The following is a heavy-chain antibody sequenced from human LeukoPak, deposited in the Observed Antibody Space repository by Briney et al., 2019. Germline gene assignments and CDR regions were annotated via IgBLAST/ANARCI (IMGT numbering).Heavy chain of an antibody. CDR2: IYYSGST. CDR3: ARAQDFYGSGSYYYYYYYGMDV. Sequence: PSQTLSLTCTVSGGSISSGGYYWSWIRQHPGKGLEWSGYIYYSGSTYYHPSLKSRVTISVDTSKNQFSLKLSSVTAADTAVYYCARAQDFYGSGSYYYYYYYGMDVWGQGTTVTVSS. V-gene: IGHV4-31*03. J-gene: IGHJ6*02. D-gene: IGHD3-10*01. CDR1: GGSISSGGYY.